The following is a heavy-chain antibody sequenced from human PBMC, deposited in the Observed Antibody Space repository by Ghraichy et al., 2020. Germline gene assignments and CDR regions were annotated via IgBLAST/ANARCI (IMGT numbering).Heavy chain of an antibody. Sequence: SETLSLTCAVYGGSFSGYYWSWIRQPPGKGLEWIGEINHSGSTNYNPSLKSRVTISVDTSKNQFSLKLSSVTAADTAVYYCARGRVTICGVVISGRYFDYWGQGTLVTGSS. D-gene: IGHD3-3*01. CDR1: GGSFSGYY. V-gene: IGHV4-34*01. J-gene: IGHJ4*02. CDR2: INHSGST. CDR3: ARGRVTICGVVISGRYFDY.